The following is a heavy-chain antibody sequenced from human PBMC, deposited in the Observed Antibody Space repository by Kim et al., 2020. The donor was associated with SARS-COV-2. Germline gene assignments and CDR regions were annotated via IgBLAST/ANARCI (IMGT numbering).Heavy chain of an antibody. Sequence: GESLKISCKGSGYSFTSYWISWVRQMPGKGLEWMGRIDPSDSYTNYSPSFQGHVTISADKSISTAYLQWSSLKASDTAMYYCARQGYYYGSGSQADYYYYYGMDVWGQGTTVTVSS. J-gene: IGHJ6*02. CDR1: GYSFTSYW. D-gene: IGHD3-10*01. CDR3: ARQGYYYGSGSQADYYYYYGMDV. CDR2: IDPSDSYT. V-gene: IGHV5-10-1*01.